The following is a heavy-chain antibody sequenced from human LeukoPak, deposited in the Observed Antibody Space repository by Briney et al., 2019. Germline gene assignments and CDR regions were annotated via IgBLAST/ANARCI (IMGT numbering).Heavy chain of an antibody. V-gene: IGHV3-33*01. CDR3: ARDARIAVAGTTDY. D-gene: IGHD6-19*01. Sequence: GGSLRLSCAASGFTFSSYGMHWVRQAPGKGLEWVAVIWYDGSNKYYADFVKGRFTISRDNSKNTLYLQMNSLRAEDTAVYYCARDARIAVAGTTDYWGQGTLVTVSS. CDR2: IWYDGSNK. J-gene: IGHJ4*02. CDR1: GFTFSSYG.